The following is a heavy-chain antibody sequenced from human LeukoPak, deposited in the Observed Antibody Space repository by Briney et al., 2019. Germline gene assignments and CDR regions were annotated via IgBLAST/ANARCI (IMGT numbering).Heavy chain of an antibody. CDR1: GGSISSTGHY. D-gene: IGHD4-17*01. J-gene: IGHJ4*02. CDR3: AGSATVTTGYFDY. V-gene: IGHV4-39*07. CDR2: IYSNGNT. Sequence: SATLSLTCSVSGGSISSTGHYWGWIRQSPEQGLDWIGSIYSNGNTYYNPSVKSRVTMSVDASKNQFSLKLTSMTAAEAAVYYCAGSATVTTGYFDYWGQGALVTVSS.